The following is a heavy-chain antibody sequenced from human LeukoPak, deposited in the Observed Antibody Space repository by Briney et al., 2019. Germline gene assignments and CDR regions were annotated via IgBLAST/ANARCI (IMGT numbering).Heavy chain of an antibody. D-gene: IGHD1-26*01. CDR3: AEGEGGDY. V-gene: IGHV1-69*02. Sequence: SVKVSCKASGYTFTGYYMHWVRQAPGQGLEWMGRIIPILGIANYAQKFQGRVTITADKSTSTAYMELSSLRSEDTAVYYCAEGEGGDYWGQGTLVTVSS. CDR1: GYTFTGYY. CDR2: IIPILGIA. J-gene: IGHJ4*02.